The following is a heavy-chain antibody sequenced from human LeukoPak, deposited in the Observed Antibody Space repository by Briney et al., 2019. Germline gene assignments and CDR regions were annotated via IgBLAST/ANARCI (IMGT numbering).Heavy chain of an antibody. J-gene: IGHJ4*02. V-gene: IGHV3-23*01. CDR1: GFSFSSYA. CDR3: AKSGYDSSPYFDY. CDR2: ISGSGGST. D-gene: IGHD5-12*01. Sequence: PGGSLRLSCAASGFSFSSYAMIWVRQAPGKGLEWVSAISGSGGSTYYADSVKGRFTISRDNSKNTLYLQMNSLRAEDTAVYYCAKSGYDSSPYFDYWGQGTLVTVSS.